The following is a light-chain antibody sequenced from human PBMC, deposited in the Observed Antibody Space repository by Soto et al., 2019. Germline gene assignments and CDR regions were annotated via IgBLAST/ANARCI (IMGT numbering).Light chain of an antibody. CDR1: SSDVGGYNY. CDR3: SSYTSSSTV. J-gene: IGLJ1*01. CDR2: DVS. V-gene: IGLV2-14*01. Sequence: QSALTQPASVSGSPGQSITISCTGTSSDVGGYNYVSWYQQHPGKAPKLMIYDVSNRPSGVSNRVSGSKSGNTASLTISGLKAEDEAAYYCSSYTSSSTVFGTGPKLTV.